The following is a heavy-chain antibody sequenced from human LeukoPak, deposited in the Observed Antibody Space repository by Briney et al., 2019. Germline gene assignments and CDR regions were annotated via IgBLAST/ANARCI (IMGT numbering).Heavy chain of an antibody. CDR3: TRAETY. CDR2: IYFSGST. CDR1: GGSISSGDYS. J-gene: IGHJ4*02. Sequence: SETLSLTCTVSGGSISSGDYSWNWVRQHPGKGLEWIGHIYFSGSTSYNPSLKSRVTISLDKSKNQFSLKLRSVTAADTAVYYCTRAETYWGQGTLVTVSS. V-gene: IGHV4-31*03.